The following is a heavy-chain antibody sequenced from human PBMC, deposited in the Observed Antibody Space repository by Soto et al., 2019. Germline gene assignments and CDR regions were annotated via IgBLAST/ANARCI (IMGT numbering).Heavy chain of an antibody. Sequence: PGESLKISCKGSGYSFTSYWIGWVLQMPGKGLVWMGIIYPGDSDPRYSPSFQGQVTNSADKSISTDYLQWSSLKASDTAMYYCARHGEQWLDGGQHWFDPWGQGTLVTVSS. J-gene: IGHJ5*02. D-gene: IGHD6-19*01. CDR1: GYSFTSYW. CDR2: IYPGDSDP. CDR3: ARHGEQWLDGGQHWFDP. V-gene: IGHV5-51*01.